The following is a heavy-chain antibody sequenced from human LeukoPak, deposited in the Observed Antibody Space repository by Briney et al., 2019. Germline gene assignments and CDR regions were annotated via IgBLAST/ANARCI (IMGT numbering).Heavy chain of an antibody. CDR3: ARVGWGVMALHLPSDY. CDR1: GFTFSSYA. Sequence: GGSLRLSCAASGFTFSSYAMNWVRQAPGKGLEWVALISYDGSNKNYADSVKGRFTISRDNAKNSLYLQMNSLRAEDTAVYYCARVGWGVMALHLPSDYWGQGTLVTVSS. V-gene: IGHV3-30-3*01. J-gene: IGHJ4*02. D-gene: IGHD3-16*01. CDR2: ISYDGSNK.